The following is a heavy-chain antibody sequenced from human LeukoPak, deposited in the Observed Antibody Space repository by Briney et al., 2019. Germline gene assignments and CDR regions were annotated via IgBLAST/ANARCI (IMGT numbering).Heavy chain of an antibody. Sequence: GESLKISCKASGYNFTNFWIGWMRQMPGKGLEWMGIIYPADSDTRYSLSFRGQVTISVGKSITTTYLQWNSLKASDTAMYYCARPGRMLPLDAFDIWGQGTMVTVSS. J-gene: IGHJ3*02. V-gene: IGHV5-51*01. CDR2: IYPADSDT. CDR3: ARPGRMLPLDAFDI. D-gene: IGHD3-10*02. CDR1: GYNFTNFW.